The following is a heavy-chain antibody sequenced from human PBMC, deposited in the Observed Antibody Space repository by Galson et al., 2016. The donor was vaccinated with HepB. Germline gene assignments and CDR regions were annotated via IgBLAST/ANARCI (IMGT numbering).Heavy chain of an antibody. CDR1: GFTFSTYW. J-gene: IGHJ4*02. V-gene: IGHV3-74*01. Sequence: SLRLSCAASGFTFSTYWMHWVRQAPGKGLVWVPRINSEGSSTGVAGSVKGRFTISRVNAKTALYLQMNSLRAEDTAVYYCASSVRGSGSPPGGYWGQGTLVTVSS. CDR3: ASSVRGSGSPPGGY. CDR2: INSEGSST. D-gene: IGHD3-10*01.